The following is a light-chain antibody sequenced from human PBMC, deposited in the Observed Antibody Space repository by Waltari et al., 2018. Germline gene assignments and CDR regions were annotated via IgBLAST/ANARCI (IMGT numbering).Light chain of an antibody. CDR1: SSDVGGYKY. V-gene: IGLV2-11*01. Sequence: QSALTQPRSVSGSPGQSVTISCPGTSSDVGGYKYVSWYQQHPGQAPKLMIFDVRKRPSGAPDCFSGSKAGSKASLTISGLQAEEEADYYCCSYAGSRWVFGGGTKLTVL. CDR3: CSYAGSRWV. J-gene: IGLJ3*02. CDR2: DVR.